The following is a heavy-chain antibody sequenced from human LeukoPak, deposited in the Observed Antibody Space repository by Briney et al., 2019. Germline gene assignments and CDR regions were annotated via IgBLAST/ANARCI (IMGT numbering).Heavy chain of an antibody. D-gene: IGHD7-27*01. CDR1: GFTLNSYW. CDR2: IKQDGSET. J-gene: IGHJ6*04. V-gene: IGHV3-7*04. CDR3: ARSGVPHGTDV. Sequence: GGSLRLSCAASGFTLNSYWMTWVPQAPEKGVKCVANIKQDGSETYYVDSVTGRFTISRDNAKNSLCLHMNSLRVEDSAVYYCARSGVPHGTDVWGEGTTVTVSS.